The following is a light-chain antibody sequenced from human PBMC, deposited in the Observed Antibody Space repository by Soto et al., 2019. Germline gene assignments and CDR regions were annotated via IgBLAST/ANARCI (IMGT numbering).Light chain of an antibody. CDR3: QQRKNWPPIT. CDR1: QNVDKF. V-gene: IGKV3-11*01. CDR2: DSS. J-gene: IGKJ5*01. Sequence: EIELTQSPATLSLSPGETATLSCRASQNVDKFLAWYQQRPGQPPRLLIFDSSNRATGVPVRSSSSGSGTVFTLTIGSLEPEDSAVYYCQQRKNWPPITFGQGTRLEI.